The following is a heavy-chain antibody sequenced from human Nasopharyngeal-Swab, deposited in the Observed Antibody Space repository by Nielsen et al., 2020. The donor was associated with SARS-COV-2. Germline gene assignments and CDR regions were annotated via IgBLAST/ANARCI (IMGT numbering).Heavy chain of an antibody. D-gene: IGHD4-23*01. Sequence: SLKISCAASGFNFDNYAMHWVRQIPGKGLEWVSAISWNSGNTGYAGSVKGRFTISRDNAKNSVFLQMNSLTPEDTALYYCVKDTDAVVTRALDIWGQGTMVTVSS. CDR1: GFNFDNYA. J-gene: IGHJ3*02. CDR3: VKDTDAVVTRALDI. V-gene: IGHV3-9*01. CDR2: ISWNSGNT.